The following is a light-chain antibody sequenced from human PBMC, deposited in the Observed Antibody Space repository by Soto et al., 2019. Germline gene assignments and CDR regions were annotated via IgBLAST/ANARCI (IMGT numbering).Light chain of an antibody. Sequence: DIQMTQSPSSLSASVGDRVTITCRASQSIGHFLSWFQQRPGKAPKVLIYTASSVSSGVPSRFSGSGSGTDFTLTISSLQPEHVATYYCQQSYSTVLTFGGGTKVELK. CDR3: QQSYSTVLT. J-gene: IGKJ4*01. CDR1: QSIGHF. V-gene: IGKV1-39*01. CDR2: TAS.